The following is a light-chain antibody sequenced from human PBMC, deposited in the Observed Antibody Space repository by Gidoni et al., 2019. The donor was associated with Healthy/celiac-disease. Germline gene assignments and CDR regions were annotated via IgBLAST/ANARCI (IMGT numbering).Light chain of an antibody. J-gene: IGLJ2*01. Sequence: QSVLTQPRAESENPGQRVTISCSGSSSNLGSNYGYWYQQLPGPAPNLLIYRNNQRPSGVPDRFSGSQSGPSASLATSALRSADEADYYCAAWDDSLSGVVFGGGTKLTVL. V-gene: IGLV1-47*01. CDR2: RNN. CDR3: AAWDDSLSGVV. CDR1: SSNLGSNY.